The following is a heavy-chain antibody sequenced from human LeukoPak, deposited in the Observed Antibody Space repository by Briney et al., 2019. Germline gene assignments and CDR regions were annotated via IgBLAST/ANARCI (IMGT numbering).Heavy chain of an antibody. V-gene: IGHV5-51*01. J-gene: IGHJ3*02. CDR2: IYPGDSDT. CDR3: ARIQAGYSSGWGAFDI. D-gene: IGHD6-19*01. Sequence: GESLKISCKGSGYSFTSYWIGWVRQMPGKGLEWMGIIYPGDSDTRYGPSFQGQVTISADKSISTAYLQWSSLKASDTAMYYCARIQAGYSSGWGAFDIWGQGTMVTVS. CDR1: GYSFTSYW.